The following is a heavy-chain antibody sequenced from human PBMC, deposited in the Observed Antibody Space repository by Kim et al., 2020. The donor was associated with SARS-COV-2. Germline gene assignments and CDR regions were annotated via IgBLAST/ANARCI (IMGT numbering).Heavy chain of an antibody. CDR2: GTT. D-gene: IGHD3-22*01. CDR3: ARQYSSGYYAQY. Sequence: GTTNYHPSLKSRVTISVDTPKNEFSLRLTSVTAADTAVYYCARQYSSGYYAQYWGQGTLVTVSS. J-gene: IGHJ4*02. V-gene: IGHV4-34*01.